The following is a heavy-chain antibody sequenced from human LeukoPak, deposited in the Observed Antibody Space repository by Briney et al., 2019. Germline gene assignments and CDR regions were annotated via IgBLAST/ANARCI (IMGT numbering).Heavy chain of an antibody. J-gene: IGHJ4*02. Sequence: SVKVSCXASGGTFSSYAISWVRQAPGQGLEWMGGIIPIFGTANYAQKFQGRVTITADESTSTAYTELSSLRSEDTAVYYCARVDRDYYDSSGYYYFDYWGQGTLVTVSS. CDR3: ARVDRDYYDSSGYYYFDY. CDR1: GGTFSSYA. D-gene: IGHD3-22*01. CDR2: IIPIFGTA. V-gene: IGHV1-69*13.